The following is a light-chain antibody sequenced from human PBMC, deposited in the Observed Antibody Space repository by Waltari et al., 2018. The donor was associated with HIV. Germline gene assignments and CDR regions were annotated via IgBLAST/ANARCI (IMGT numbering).Light chain of an antibody. CDR2: GDY. J-gene: IGLJ1*01. CDR1: ASNIGTNYD. V-gene: IGLV1-40*01. CDR3: QSYDIALGGFFV. Sequence: QSVLTPPPSVSGAPGQSVTIPCSGSASNIGTNYDVNWYQHFPGAAPKLLIFGDYNRPSGVPDRFSGSKSGTSASLAITGLQPEDEAEYYCQSYDIALGGFFVFGTGTTVTVL.